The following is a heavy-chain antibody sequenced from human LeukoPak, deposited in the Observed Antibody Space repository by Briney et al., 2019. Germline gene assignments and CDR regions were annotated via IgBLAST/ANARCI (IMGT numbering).Heavy chain of an antibody. CDR1: GFTFSTYS. D-gene: IGHD3-10*01. Sequence: GGSLRLSCAASGFTFSTYSMNWVRQAPGKGLEWVSSISSSSFYIHYADSVKGRFTISRDDAKNSLHLQMNSLRAEDTAVYYCARGVDVPLLWFGELLGHNWFDPWGQGTLVTVSS. CDR2: ISSSSFYI. CDR3: ARGVDVPLLWFGELLGHNWFDP. V-gene: IGHV3-21*04. J-gene: IGHJ5*02.